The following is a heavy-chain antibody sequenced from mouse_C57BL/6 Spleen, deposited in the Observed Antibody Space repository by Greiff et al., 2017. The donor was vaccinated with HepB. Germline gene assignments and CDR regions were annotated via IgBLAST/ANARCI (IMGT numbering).Heavy chain of an antibody. D-gene: IGHD1-1*01. V-gene: IGHV1-82*01. CDR1: GYAFSSSW. CDR2: IYPGDGDT. CDR3: ARSRGSSYRAMDY. Sequence: VQLQQSGPELVKPGASVKISCKASGYAFSSSWMNWVKQRPGKGLEWIGRIYPGDGDTNYNGKFKGKATLTADKSSSTAYMQLSSLTSEDSAVYCCARSRGSSYRAMDYWGQGTSVTVSS. J-gene: IGHJ4*01.